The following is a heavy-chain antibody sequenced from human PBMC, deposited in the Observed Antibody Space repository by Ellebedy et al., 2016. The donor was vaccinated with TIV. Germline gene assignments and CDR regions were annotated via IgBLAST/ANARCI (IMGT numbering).Heavy chain of an antibody. V-gene: IGHV4-59*08. CDR2: IYSNGHS. CDR3: AKHKDYYYYYHMDV. CDR1: GGSIGSFY. Sequence: MPSETLSLTCNVSGGSIGSFYCSWIRQSPGKGLEWIGYIYSNGHSIYNPSLKSRVTISADTSKNQYALKLRSVTAADTAVYYCAKHKDYYYYYHMDVWGKGTTVTVSS. J-gene: IGHJ6*03.